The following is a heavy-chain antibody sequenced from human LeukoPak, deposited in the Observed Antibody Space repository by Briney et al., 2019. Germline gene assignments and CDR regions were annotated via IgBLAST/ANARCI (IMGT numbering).Heavy chain of an antibody. CDR1: GYTFTSYD. CDR2: MNPNSGNT. V-gene: IGHV1-8*03. CDR3: ARGPNSSGYYYD. D-gene: IGHD3-22*01. J-gene: IGHJ4*02. Sequence: ASVKVSCKASGYTFTSYDINWVRQATGQGLEWMGWMNPNSGNTGYAQKFQGRVTITRNTSISKAYMELSSLRSEDTAVYYCARGPNSSGYYYDWGQGTLVTVSS.